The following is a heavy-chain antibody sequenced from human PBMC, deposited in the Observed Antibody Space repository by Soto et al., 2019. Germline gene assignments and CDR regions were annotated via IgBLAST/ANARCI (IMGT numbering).Heavy chain of an antibody. Sequence: KASETLSLTCTVSGGSISSSSYYWGWIRQPPGKGLEWIGSIYYSGSTYYNPSLKSRVTISVDTSKNQFSLKLSSVTAADTAVYYCARHDRAYSGYDPGSGHFDYWGQGTLVTVSS. J-gene: IGHJ4*02. D-gene: IGHD5-12*01. V-gene: IGHV4-39*01. CDR1: GGSISSSSYY. CDR3: ARHDRAYSGYDPGSGHFDY. CDR2: IYYSGST.